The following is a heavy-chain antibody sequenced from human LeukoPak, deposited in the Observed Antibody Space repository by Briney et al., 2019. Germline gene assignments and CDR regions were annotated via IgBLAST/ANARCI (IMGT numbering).Heavy chain of an antibody. D-gene: IGHD6-13*01. V-gene: IGHV1-18*01. CDR3: ARDSRGWYNS. CDR1: GYTFTSYG. Sequence: ASVKVSCKASGYTFTSYGISWVRQAPGQGLEWMAWISAYNGNTNYAQNLQGRVTMTTDTSTSTAYMELRSLRSDDTAGYYCARDSRGWYNSWAQEPLVTVSS. J-gene: IGHJ5*01. CDR2: ISAYNGNT.